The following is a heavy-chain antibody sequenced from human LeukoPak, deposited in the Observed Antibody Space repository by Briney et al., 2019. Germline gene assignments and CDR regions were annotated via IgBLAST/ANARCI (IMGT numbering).Heavy chain of an antibody. Sequence: GGSLRLSCAVSGFTFSTYGMHWVRQAPGKGLEWVTFIRFDGSNIYYADSVKGRFTISRDNSKNTLYLQMNSLRSEDTAVYYCAKESVKWEPASPWFDPRGQGTLVIVSS. CDR1: GFTFSTYG. CDR2: IRFDGSNI. V-gene: IGHV3-30*02. D-gene: IGHD1-26*01. J-gene: IGHJ5*02. CDR3: AKESVKWEPASPWFDP.